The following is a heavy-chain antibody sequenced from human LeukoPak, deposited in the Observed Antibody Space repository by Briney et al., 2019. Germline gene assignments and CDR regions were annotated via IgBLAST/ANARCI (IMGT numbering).Heavy chain of an antibody. CDR1: GYTFNMYG. V-gene: IGHV1-18*01. CDR2: INVYNGKT. J-gene: IGHJ6*03. CDR3: ARDRQYDFWSGYYAGGRYYYMDV. Sequence: GASVRVSSKPSGYTFNMYGISWVRHAPGQGLEWMGWINVYNGKTDYAQKLQGRVTMTTDTSTSTANMELRSLRSDDTAVYYCARDRQYDFWSGYYAGGRYYYMDVWGKGTTVIVSS. D-gene: IGHD3-3*01.